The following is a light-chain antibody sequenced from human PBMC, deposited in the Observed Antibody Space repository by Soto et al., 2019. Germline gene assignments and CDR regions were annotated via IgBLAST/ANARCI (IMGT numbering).Light chain of an antibody. J-gene: IGKJ1*01. Sequence: DILMTQAPSTLSASVGDRVTITCRASQSVSRWLAWYQQKPGKAPKLLIYKASTLESGVPSRFSGSGSGTEFTIAISSLQPDDSATYYCQQYNDNWTFGQGTKVDIK. V-gene: IGKV1-5*03. CDR1: QSVSRW. CDR3: QQYNDNWT. CDR2: KAS.